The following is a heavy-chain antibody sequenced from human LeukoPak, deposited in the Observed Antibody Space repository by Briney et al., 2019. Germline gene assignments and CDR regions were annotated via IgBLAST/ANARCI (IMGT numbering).Heavy chain of an antibody. CDR3: ARRYCSDTLCYFFDY. D-gene: IGHD2-8*01. J-gene: IGHJ4*02. Sequence: ASVKVSCKASGYMFIDYYMHWVRQAPGQGLEWMGWINPNSGGTDYVQKFQGRVTMTRDTSISTAHMELNRLTSDDTAVYYCARRYCSDTLCYFFDYWGQGTQVTVSS. CDR2: INPNSGGT. CDR1: GYMFIDYY. V-gene: IGHV1-2*02.